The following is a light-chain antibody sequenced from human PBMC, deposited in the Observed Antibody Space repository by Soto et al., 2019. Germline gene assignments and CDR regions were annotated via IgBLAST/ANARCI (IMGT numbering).Light chain of an antibody. CDR3: HQRSNWPLT. Sequence: ELVLTQSPATLSLSPGDSATLACRASQSVSRYLAWYQQRPGQALRLLIYDASKRATGIPARFSGSGSGTDFTLTISSLEPEDFGVYFCHQRSNWPLTFGGGTKLEIK. CDR2: DAS. V-gene: IGKV3-11*01. J-gene: IGKJ4*01. CDR1: QSVSRY.